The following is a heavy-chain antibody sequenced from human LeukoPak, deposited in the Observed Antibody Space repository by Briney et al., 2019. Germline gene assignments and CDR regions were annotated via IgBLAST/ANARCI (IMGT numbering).Heavy chain of an antibody. CDR2: IIPIFGTA. CDR1: GGTFSSYA. Sequence: GSSVKVSCKASGGTFSSYAISWVRQAPGQGLEWMGGIIPIFGTANYAQKFQGRVTMTRDTSTSTVYMELSSLRSEDTAVYYCARGEVGATRWGYFDYWGQGTLVTVSS. V-gene: IGHV1-69*05. J-gene: IGHJ4*02. D-gene: IGHD1-26*01. CDR3: ARGEVGATRWGYFDY.